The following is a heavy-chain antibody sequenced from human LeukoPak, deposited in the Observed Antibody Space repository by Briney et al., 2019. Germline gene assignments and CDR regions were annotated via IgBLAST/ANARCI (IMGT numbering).Heavy chain of an antibody. J-gene: IGHJ4*02. CDR1: GGSISSYY. CDR3: ARGVSSATFDY. D-gene: IGHD3-22*01. Sequence: SETLSLTCTVSGGSISSYYWSWIRQPPGKGLEWIGYIYYSGSTNYNPSLKSRVTISVDTSKNQFSLKLSPVTAADTAVYYCARGVSSATFDYWGQGTLVTVSS. V-gene: IGHV4-59*01. CDR2: IYYSGST.